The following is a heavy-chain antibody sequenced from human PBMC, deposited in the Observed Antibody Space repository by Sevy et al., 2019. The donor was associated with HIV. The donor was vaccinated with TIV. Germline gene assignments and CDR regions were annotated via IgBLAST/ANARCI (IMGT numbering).Heavy chain of an antibody. Sequence: GGSLRLSCAASGFMFNDFAMSWVRQAPGKGLEWVSLINTGGDITYYADSVKGRFTISGDNLKNIQYLQMNSLRAEDTAVYYGAREAREVSWGQGTLVTVSS. J-gene: IGHJ5*02. CDR1: GFMFNDFA. V-gene: IGHV3-23*01. CDR3: AREAREVS. CDR2: INTGGDIT.